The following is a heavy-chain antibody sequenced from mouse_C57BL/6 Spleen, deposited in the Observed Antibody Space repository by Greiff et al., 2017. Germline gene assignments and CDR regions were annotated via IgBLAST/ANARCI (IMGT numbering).Heavy chain of an antibody. J-gene: IGHJ3*01. V-gene: IGHV5-4*01. CDR1: GFTFSSYA. Sequence: EVHLVESGGGLVKPGGSLKLSCAASGFTFSSYAMSWVRQTPEKRLEWVATISDGGSYTYYPDNVKGRFTISRDNAKNNLYLQMSHLKSEDTAMYYCAPNWDGFAYWGQGTLVTVSA. D-gene: IGHD4-1*02. CDR2: ISDGGSYT. CDR3: APNWDGFAY.